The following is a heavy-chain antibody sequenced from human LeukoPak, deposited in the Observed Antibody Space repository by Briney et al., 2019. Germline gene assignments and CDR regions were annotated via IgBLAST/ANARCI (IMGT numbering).Heavy chain of an antibody. D-gene: IGHD5-24*01. V-gene: IGHV5-51*01. CDR3: ARQDGRALYYFDY. J-gene: IGHJ4*02. CDR1: GYSFSSYW. CDR2: IYPGDFDT. Sequence: GESLKTSCKGTGYSFSSYWIGWVREMPGKGLEWMGIIYPGDFDTRYSPSFQGQVTISADKSISTAYLQWSSLKASDTAMYYCARQDGRALYYFDYWGQGALVTVSS.